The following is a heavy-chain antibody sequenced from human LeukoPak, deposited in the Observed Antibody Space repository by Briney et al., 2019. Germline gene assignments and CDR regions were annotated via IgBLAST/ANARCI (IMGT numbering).Heavy chain of an antibody. V-gene: IGHV3-7*01. CDR1: GFTFSSHV. D-gene: IGHD4-23*01. CDR2: IKEDGSEI. Sequence: GGSLRLSCAASGFTFSSHVMNWVRQAPGKGLEWVANIKEDGSEINYVDSVKGRFTISRDNAKNSLYLQMNSLRVDDTAVYYCARDRGYSTFDYWGQGTLVTVSS. CDR3: ARDRGYSTFDY. J-gene: IGHJ4*02.